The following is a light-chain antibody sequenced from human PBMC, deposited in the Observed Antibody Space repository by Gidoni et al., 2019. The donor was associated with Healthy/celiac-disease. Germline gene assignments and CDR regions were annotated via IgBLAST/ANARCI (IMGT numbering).Light chain of an antibody. CDR1: QDISNY. CDR2: AAS. J-gene: IGKJ2*01. V-gene: IGKV1-33*01. CDR3: QQYDNLPPYT. Sequence: DIQMTQSPSSLSASVGDRVTITCQASQDISNYLNWYQQKPGKAPKLLIYAASNLETGVPSRFSGSGSGTDFTITISSLQPEDIATYYCQQYDNLPPYTFGQGTKLEIK.